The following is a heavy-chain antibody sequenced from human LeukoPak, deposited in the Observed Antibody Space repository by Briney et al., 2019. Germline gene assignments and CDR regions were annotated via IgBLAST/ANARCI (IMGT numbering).Heavy chain of an antibody. Sequence: PSETLSLTCTVSGGSISSGDYYWSWLRQPPGKGLEWIGYIYYSGSTYYNPSLKSRVTISVDTSKNQFSLKLSSVTAADTAVYYCARDVGSYKVDYWCQGTLVTVSS. CDR2: IYYSGST. D-gene: IGHD1-26*01. CDR3: ARDVGSYKVDY. V-gene: IGHV4-30-4*01. CDR1: GGSISSGDYY. J-gene: IGHJ4*02.